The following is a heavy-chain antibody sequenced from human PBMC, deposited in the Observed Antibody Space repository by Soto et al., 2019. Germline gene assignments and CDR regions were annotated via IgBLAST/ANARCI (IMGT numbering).Heavy chain of an antibody. CDR1: GYTFTTYF. V-gene: IGHV1-3*04. CDR3: ARAETEEDYSDTGGYSPSLIDY. Sequence: QVHLVQSGAEVKKHGASVKVSCKAFGYTFTTYFMHWVRQAPGHRLEWMGWINTGNGNTKYSQKFQGRVTITRDTSASTAYMEVSSLTSEDTAAYSCARAETEEDYSDTGGYSPSLIDYWGPGTLVTVSS. D-gene: IGHD3-22*01. J-gene: IGHJ4*02. CDR2: INTGNGNT.